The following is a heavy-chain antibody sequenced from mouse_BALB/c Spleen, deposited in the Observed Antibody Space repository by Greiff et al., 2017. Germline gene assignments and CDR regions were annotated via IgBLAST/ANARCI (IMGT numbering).Heavy chain of an antibody. CDR3: ARSYYGSSYPWFAY. J-gene: IGHJ3*01. CDR1: GYTFTSYV. Sequence: EVQLQESGPELVKPGASVKMSCKASGYTFTSYVMHWVKQKPGQGLEWIGYINPYNDGTKYNEKFKGKATLTSDKSSSTAYMELSSLTSEDSAVYYCARSYYGSSYPWFAYWGQGTLVTVSA. D-gene: IGHD1-1*01. V-gene: IGHV1-14*01. CDR2: INPYNDGT.